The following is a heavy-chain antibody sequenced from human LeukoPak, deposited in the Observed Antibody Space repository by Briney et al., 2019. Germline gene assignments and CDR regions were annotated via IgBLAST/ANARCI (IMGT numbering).Heavy chain of an antibody. J-gene: IGHJ5*02. CDR1: GYVYTSHW. Sequence: GASVKVSCKASGYVYTSHWMHWVRQAHGQGLEWMGVINPSGTTTVYAQKFQGRVTMTRDTSTSTDYLELRSLRSEDTATYYCARDHSLTEGGTSFWWFDPWGQGTLVIVSS. D-gene: IGHD1-26*01. CDR2: INPSGTTT. V-gene: IGHV1-46*01. CDR3: ARDHSLTEGGTSFWWFDP.